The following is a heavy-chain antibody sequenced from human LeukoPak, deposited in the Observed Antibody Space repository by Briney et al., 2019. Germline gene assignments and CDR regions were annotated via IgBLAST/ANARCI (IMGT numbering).Heavy chain of an antibody. Sequence: SETLSLTCTVSGYSISSGYYWGWIRQPPGKGLEWIGSIYHSGSTYYNPSLKSRVTISVDTSKNQFSLKLSSVTAADTAVYYCARITLQNWFDPWGQGTLVTVSS. CDR2: IYHSGST. CDR1: GYSISSGYY. V-gene: IGHV4-38-2*02. D-gene: IGHD1-14*01. J-gene: IGHJ5*02. CDR3: ARITLQNWFDP.